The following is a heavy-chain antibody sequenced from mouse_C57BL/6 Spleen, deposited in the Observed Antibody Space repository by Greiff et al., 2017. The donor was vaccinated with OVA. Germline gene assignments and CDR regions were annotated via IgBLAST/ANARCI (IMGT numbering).Heavy chain of an antibody. CDR2: ISSGGDYI. CDR3: TSERAPGDAMDY. V-gene: IGHV5-9-1*02. CDR1: GFTFSSYA. Sequence: EVKLVESGEGLVKPGGSLKLSCAASGFTFSSYAMSWVRQTPEKRLEWVAYISSGGDYIYYADTVKGRFTISRDNARNTLYLQMSSLKSEDTAMYYCTSERAPGDAMDYWGQGTSVTVSS. J-gene: IGHJ4*01. D-gene: IGHD3-3*01.